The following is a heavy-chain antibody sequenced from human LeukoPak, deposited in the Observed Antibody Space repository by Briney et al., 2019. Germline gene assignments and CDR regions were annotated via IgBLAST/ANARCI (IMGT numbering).Heavy chain of an antibody. Sequence: GGSLRLSCAASGFTFSTFWMTWVRQAPGKGLEWVANIKPDGSETSYVDSVKGRFTISRDNTKNSLFLQMNSLRAGDTALYYCTRNTVAAAGDDWGQGTLVTVSS. CDR1: GFTFSTFW. CDR2: IKPDGSET. CDR3: TRNTVAAAGDD. D-gene: IGHD6-13*01. J-gene: IGHJ4*02. V-gene: IGHV3-7*01.